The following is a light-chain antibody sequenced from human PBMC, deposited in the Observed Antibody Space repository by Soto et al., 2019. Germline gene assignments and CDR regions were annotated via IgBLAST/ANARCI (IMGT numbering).Light chain of an antibody. CDR2: AAS. CDR3: QQSYSTPYT. J-gene: IGKJ2*01. CDR1: QSISSY. Sequence: DIQMTQSPSSLSASVGDRVTITCRASQSISSYLNWYQQKPGKAPKLLIYAASSLQSGVPSRFSGSGSGTDFPLTISSLQPEDFAPYYCQQSYSTPYTFGQGTKLEIK. V-gene: IGKV1-39*01.